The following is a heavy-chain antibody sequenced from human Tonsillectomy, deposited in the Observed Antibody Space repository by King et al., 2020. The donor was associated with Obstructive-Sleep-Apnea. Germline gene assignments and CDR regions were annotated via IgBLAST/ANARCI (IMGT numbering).Heavy chain of an antibody. CDR3: AKDPVGSSSTSCSPNWFDP. CDR1: GFTFVDYA. Sequence: VQLVESWGGLVQPGGSLRLSCTASGFTFVDYAMHWDGQVPGKGMDGVSGISLHMFSIVYADSLNGRFTISRDNAKNSLYLQMNSLRAEDTALYYCAKDPVGSSSTSCSPNWFDPWGQGTLVTVSS. CDR2: ISLHMFSI. J-gene: IGHJ5*02. D-gene: IGHD2-2*01. V-gene: IGHV3-9*01.